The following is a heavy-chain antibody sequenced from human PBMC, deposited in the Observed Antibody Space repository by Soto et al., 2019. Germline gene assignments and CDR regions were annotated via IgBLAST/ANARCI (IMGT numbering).Heavy chain of an antibody. CDR2: ISGST. CDR3: ARDCSGSSCYSSGFDY. D-gene: IGHD2-15*01. J-gene: IGHJ4*02. V-gene: IGHV3-23*01. CDR1: GFTFSSYA. Sequence: EVQLLESGGGLVQPGGSLRLSCAASGFTFSSYAMSWVRQAPGKGLEWVSAISGSTYYADSVKGRFTISRDTSRNTVYLQMNSLRVEDTAIYYCARDCSGSSCYSSGFDYWGQGTLVTVSS.